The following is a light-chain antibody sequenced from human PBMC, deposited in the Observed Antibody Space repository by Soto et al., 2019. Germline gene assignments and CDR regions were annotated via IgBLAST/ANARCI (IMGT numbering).Light chain of an antibody. CDR1: QSVGSD. CDR2: AAS. V-gene: IGKV3-15*01. J-gene: IGKJ4*01. CDR3: QQYYSWPLT. Sequence: EKVMTQSPATLSVSPGERATLSCRASQSVGSDLAWYQQKPGQPPRLLIYAASTRATDIPDRFSGSGSGTEFTLTISSLQSEDFAVYYCQQYYSWPLTFGGGTKVEI.